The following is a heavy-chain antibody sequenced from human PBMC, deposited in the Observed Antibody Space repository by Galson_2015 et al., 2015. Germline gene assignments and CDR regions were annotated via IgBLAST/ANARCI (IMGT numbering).Heavy chain of an antibody. J-gene: IGHJ4*02. D-gene: IGHD6-19*01. Sequence: SLRLSCAASGFTFSSYTMNWVRQAPGKGLEWVSAIIGTGVVTYYADSVKGRFTISRDNSKNTLYLQMNSLRAEDTAIYYCAKKHVGRGWSRGQFDYWGQGTLVTVSS. CDR2: IIGTGVVT. V-gene: IGHV3-23*01. CDR1: GFTFSSYT. CDR3: AKKHVGRGWSRGQFDY.